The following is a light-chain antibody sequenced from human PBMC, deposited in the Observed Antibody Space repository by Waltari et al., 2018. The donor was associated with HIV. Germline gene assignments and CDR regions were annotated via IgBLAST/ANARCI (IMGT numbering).Light chain of an antibody. J-gene: IGLJ2*01. CDR2: SNN. CDR3: ATLDDSLKGPI. Sequence: QSVLTQSPSASGTPGQRVTISCSGGSSNIGSNGVDWYQQFPGTAPKLLIYSNNQRPSGVPGRFSGSKSGTSASLAISGLQSEDEATYYWATLDDSLKGPILGGGTRLTVL. CDR1: SSNIGSNG. V-gene: IGLV1-44*01.